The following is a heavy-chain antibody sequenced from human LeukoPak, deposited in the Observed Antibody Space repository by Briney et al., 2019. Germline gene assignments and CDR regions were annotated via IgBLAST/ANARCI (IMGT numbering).Heavy chain of an antibody. CDR1: GFPLSDYY. D-gene: IGHD3-9*01. CDR2: ISTGGSTI. CDR3: ARDGVLRYFDWLFPYYMDV. J-gene: IGHJ6*03. V-gene: IGHV3-11*01. Sequence: GGSLRLSCAASGFPLSDYYMTWIRQAPRKGLEWVSYISTGGSTIYYADSVKGRFTISRDNAKNSLYLQMNSLRAEDTAVYYCARDGVLRYFDWLFPYYMDVWGKGTTVTVSS.